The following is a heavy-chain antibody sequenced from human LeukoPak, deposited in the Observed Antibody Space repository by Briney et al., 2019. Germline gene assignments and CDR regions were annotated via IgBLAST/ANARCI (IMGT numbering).Heavy chain of an antibody. D-gene: IGHD6-13*01. CDR1: GGSITTYY. Sequence: PSETLSLTCTVSGGSITTYYWSWIRQPPGKGLEWIGYISYSGSTNYNPSLKSRVTISVDTSKNQFSLKLSSVTAADTAVYYCATVDLSSSWSWFDPWGQGTLVTVSS. CDR2: ISYSGST. V-gene: IGHV4-59*12. J-gene: IGHJ5*02. CDR3: ATVDLSSSWSWFDP.